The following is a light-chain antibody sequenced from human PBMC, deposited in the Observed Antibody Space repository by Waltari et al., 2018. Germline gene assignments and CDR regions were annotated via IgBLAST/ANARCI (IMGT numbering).Light chain of an antibody. CDR3: QQYNRWPPLT. CDR2: GAS. Sequence: EVVMTQSPAALSVSPGERVTLSCKASQKIDNNLDWYQQKPGKSTRLLIDGASTRATVVPARFSGSGSGTEFTLTISSLQSEDCAVFYCQQYNRWPPLTFGGGTKVEIK. V-gene: IGKV3-15*01. J-gene: IGKJ4*01. CDR1: QKIDNN.